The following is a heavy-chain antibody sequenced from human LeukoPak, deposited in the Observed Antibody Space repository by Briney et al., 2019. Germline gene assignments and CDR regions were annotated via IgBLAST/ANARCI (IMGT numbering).Heavy chain of an antibody. J-gene: IGHJ6*02. CDR2: ISAYNGNT. CDR1: GYTFSSYG. CDR3: AREETHHVYYGMDV. V-gene: IGHV1-18*01. D-gene: IGHD1-14*01. Sequence: ASVKVSCKASGYTFSSYGISWVRQAPGQGLEWMGWISAYNGNTNYAQKVQGRVTMTTDTSTSTAYMELRSLRSDDTAVYYCAREETHHVYYGMDVWGQGTMVTVSS.